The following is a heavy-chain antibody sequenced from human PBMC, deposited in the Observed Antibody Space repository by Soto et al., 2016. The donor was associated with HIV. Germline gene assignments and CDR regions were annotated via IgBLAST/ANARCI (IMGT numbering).Heavy chain of an antibody. Sequence: EVQLLESGGGLVQPGGSLRLSCAASGFTFSSYAMSWVRQAPGKGLEWVSAISGSGGSTYYADSVKGRFTISRDNSKNTLYLQMNSLRAEDTAVYYCAKEGAHYYYDSSGYYYGYWGQGTLVTVSS. CDR3: AKEGAHYYYDSSGYYYGY. CDR1: GFTFSSYA. D-gene: IGHD3-22*01. J-gene: IGHJ4*02. V-gene: IGHV3-23*01. CDR2: ISGSGGST.